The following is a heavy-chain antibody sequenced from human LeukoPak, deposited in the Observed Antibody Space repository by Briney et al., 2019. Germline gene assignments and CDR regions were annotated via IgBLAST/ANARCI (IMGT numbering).Heavy chain of an antibody. Sequence: ASVKVSCKASGYTFTGYYMHWVRQAPGQGLEWMGWINPNSGGTNYAQKFQGRVTMTRDTSISTAYMELSRLRSDDTAVYYCARVRWPTTIAAAGITFDYWGQGTLVTVSS. D-gene: IGHD6-13*01. J-gene: IGHJ4*02. CDR1: GYTFTGYY. CDR3: ARVRWPTTIAAAGITFDY. CDR2: INPNSGGT. V-gene: IGHV1-2*02.